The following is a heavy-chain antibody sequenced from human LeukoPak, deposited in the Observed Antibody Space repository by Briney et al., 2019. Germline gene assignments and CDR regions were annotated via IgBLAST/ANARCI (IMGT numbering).Heavy chain of an antibody. V-gene: IGHV3-7*01. D-gene: IGHD3-10*01. CDR3: ARVSGPGMNEYYHL. CDR2: IKQDGSEK. Sequence: GGSLRLSCAASGFTFSSYWMTWIRQAPGKGLEWVANIKQDGSEKYYVDSVKGRFTISRDNARNTLYLQMNSLRVEDTAVYYCARVSGPGMNEYYHLWGQGTLVTVSS. CDR1: GFTFSSYW. J-gene: IGHJ1*01.